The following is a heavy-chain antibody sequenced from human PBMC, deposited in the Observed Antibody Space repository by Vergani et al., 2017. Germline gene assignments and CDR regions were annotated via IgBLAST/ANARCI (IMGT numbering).Heavy chain of an antibody. CDR2: INPNTGGT. CDR1: GYTLSGYY. D-gene: IGHD1-26*01. Sequence: QVQLVQSGAEVKKPGASVKVSCKASGYTLSGYYVHWVRQAPGQGLEWMGWINPNTGGTKYAQKFQGGVTMTWDTSISTAYMELSRLRSDDTAVYYCARSIKWELRGWGQGTLVTVSS. V-gene: IGHV1-2*02. J-gene: IGHJ4*02. CDR3: ARSIKWELRG.